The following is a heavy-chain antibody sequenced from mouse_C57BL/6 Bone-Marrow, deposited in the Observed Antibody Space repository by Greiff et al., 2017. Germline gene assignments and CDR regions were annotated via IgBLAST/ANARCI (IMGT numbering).Heavy chain of an antibody. CDR2: IDPSDSYT. D-gene: IGHD1-1*01. Sequence: VKLQQPGAELVMPGASVKLSCKASGYTFTSYWMHWVKQRPGQGLEWIGEIDPSDSYTNYNQKFKGKSTLTGDKSSSTAYMQLSSLTSVDSAVYYCARWGTTVVAYYFDYWGQGTTLTVSS. V-gene: IGHV1-69*01. J-gene: IGHJ2*01. CDR3: ARWGTTVVAYYFDY. CDR1: GYTFTSYW.